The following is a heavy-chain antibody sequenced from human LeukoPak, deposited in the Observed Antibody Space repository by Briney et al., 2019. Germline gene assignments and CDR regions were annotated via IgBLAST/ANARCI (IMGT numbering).Heavy chain of an antibody. CDR1: GGSISSYF. CDR3: ARAPVFGGAPHDVFNI. V-gene: IGHV4-4*07. Sequence: SETLSLTCTVSGGSISSYFWTWIRQPAGKGLEWIGHIYTSGSTNYNPPLKSRVTMSVDTSKKQFSLKLSSVTAADTAVYYCARAPVFGGAPHDVFNIGAKGTLVPVSS. D-gene: IGHD3-16*01. J-gene: IGHJ3*02. CDR2: IYTSGST.